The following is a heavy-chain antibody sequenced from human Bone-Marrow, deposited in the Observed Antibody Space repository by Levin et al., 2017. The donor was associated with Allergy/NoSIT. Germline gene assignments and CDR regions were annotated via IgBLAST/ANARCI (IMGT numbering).Heavy chain of an antibody. CDR1: GGSISSGDYY. CDR2: IYDSGSA. Sequence: SQTLSLTCTVSGGSISSGDYYWSWIRQHPGRGLEWIGYIYDSGSAYYNPSLKSRVSISVDTFENQFSLKVTSVTAADTAIYYCARERNWSGSFYGMDVWGQGTKVTVSS. J-gene: IGHJ6*02. V-gene: IGHV4-31*03. CDR3: ARERNWSGSFYGMDV. D-gene: IGHD3-3*01.